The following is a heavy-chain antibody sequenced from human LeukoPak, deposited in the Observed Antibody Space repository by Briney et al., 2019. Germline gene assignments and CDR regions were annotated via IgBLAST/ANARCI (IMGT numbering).Heavy chain of an antibody. V-gene: IGHV4-31*03. CDR1: GGSVNSGGYF. Sequence: SETLSLTCIVSGGSVNSGGYFWNWIRQHPERGLEWIGYIYYNGGTYDDPSLKSRLTMSLDTAKNQFSLKLNSVTVADAAVYYCARGTRIEGFLAFDVWGRGAVVTVTS. D-gene: IGHD2-15*01. CDR3: ARGTRIEGFLAFDV. J-gene: IGHJ3*01. CDR2: IYYNGGT.